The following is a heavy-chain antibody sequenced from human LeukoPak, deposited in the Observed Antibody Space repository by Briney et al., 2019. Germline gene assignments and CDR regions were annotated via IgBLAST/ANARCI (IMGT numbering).Heavy chain of an antibody. CDR2: IYSDGRT. CDR1: GFTVSTSY. Sequence: GGSLRLSCAASGFTVSTSYMNWVRQAPGKGLEWVSVIYSDGRTYYADSGKGRFTISRDNSKNTVYLQINSLRAEDTAVYYCARAYCSGDTCYSVYFDYWGQGTLVTVSS. D-gene: IGHD2-15*01. V-gene: IGHV3-53*01. J-gene: IGHJ4*02. CDR3: ARAYCSGDTCYSVYFDY.